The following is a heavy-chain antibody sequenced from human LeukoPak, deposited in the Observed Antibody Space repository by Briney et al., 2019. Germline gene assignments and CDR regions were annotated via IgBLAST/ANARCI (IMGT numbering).Heavy chain of an antibody. CDR2: INPNSTTT. CDR3: ARVRDRMTGYKFDY. CDR1: GYTFAGYY. V-gene: IGHV1-2*02. J-gene: IGHJ4*02. D-gene: IGHD5-18*01. Sequence: ASVKVSCKASGYTFAGYYIHWVRQAPGQGLAWLGWINPNSTTTHYEQKFQGRVTMTRDTSISTAYMELRRLRSDDTAMYYCARVRDRMTGYKFDYWGQGTLVTVSS.